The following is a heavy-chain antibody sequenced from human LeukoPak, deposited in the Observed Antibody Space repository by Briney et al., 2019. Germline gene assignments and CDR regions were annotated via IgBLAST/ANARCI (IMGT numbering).Heavy chain of an antibody. CDR3: ARTPFTYYYDSSGYPLYYYYGMDV. V-gene: IGHV3-30-3*01. CDR2: ISYDESNK. J-gene: IGHJ6*02. D-gene: IGHD3-22*01. Sequence: GRSLRLSCADSGFTFSRYAMHGVRQAPGKGVGGVAVISYDESNKYYAASVKGRFTISRDNSKYTLYLQMKSMRAEDTVVYYCARTPFTYYYDSSGYPLYYYYGMDVWGQGTTVTVSS. CDR1: GFTFSRYA.